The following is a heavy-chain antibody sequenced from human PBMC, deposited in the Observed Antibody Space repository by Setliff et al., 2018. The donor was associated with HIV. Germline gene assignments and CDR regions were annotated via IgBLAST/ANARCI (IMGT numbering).Heavy chain of an antibody. V-gene: IGHV4-59*08. J-gene: IGHJ3*01. CDR2: IHVSGST. Sequence: SETLSLTCTVSGGSMNANHWSWIRQSSGKGPEWIAYIHVSGSTYFNPSLSSRVTISIDTSNNQFSLRLSSVTAADTAVYYCARTGYAFDVWG. CDR3: ARTGYAFDV. CDR1: GGSMNANH.